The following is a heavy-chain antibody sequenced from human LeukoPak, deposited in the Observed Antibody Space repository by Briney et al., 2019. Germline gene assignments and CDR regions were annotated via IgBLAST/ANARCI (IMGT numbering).Heavy chain of an antibody. CDR3: ARRVASSGTPLGY. D-gene: IGHD3-22*01. Sequence: SGRSLRLSCAASGFTFSSYGMHWVRQAPGKGLEWVAVISYDGSNKYYADSVKGRFTISRDNSKNTLYLQMNSLRAEDTAVYYCARRVASSGTPLGYWGQGTRVTVSS. V-gene: IGHV3-30*03. CDR2: ISYDGSNK. J-gene: IGHJ4*02. CDR1: GFTFSSYG.